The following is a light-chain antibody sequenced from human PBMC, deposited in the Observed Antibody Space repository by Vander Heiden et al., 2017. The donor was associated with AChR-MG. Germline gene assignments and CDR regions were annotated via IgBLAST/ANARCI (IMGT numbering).Light chain of an antibody. J-gene: IGLJ3*02. V-gene: IGLV2-14*03. CDR1: SRDVGGYNY. CDR2: DVS. Sequence: SALTQPASVSGSPGPSITISCTETSRDVGGYNYVAGYQQQPGKAPNLMMYDVSNRHSGVSNRFSGSKSGNTASLTIAGLQAEEEADYYCSSETSSSTPWVFGGGTKLTVL. CDR3: SSETSSSTPWV.